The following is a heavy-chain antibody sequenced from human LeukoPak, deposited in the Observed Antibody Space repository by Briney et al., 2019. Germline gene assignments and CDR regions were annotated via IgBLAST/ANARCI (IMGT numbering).Heavy chain of an antibody. V-gene: IGHV4-39*01. Sequence: PSETLSLTCTVSGDSVNTCNYYWEWIRQPPGKGLEWIGCFYYNGETSYNASLRSRVTIFGATSKNQFSLKLTALTAADTAVFYCASRCYGSRAFDHWGQGTLVTVSS. CDR1: GDSVNTCNYY. J-gene: IGHJ4*02. D-gene: IGHD2-2*01. CDR3: ASRCYGSRAFDH. CDR2: FYYNGET.